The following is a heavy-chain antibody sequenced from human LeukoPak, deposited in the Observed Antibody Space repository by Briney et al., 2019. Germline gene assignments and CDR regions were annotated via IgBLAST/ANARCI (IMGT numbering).Heavy chain of an antibody. V-gene: IGHV5-51*01. Sequence: GESLKISCKGPGYNFTSYWIGWVRQMPGKGLEWMGIIYPGDSDTRYSPSFQGQVTISADKSNSIAYLQWSSLEAYDAAMYRCAKREFGGNSDLDAFDIWGQGTMVTVSS. CDR2: IYPGDSDT. J-gene: IGHJ3*02. D-gene: IGHD4-23*01. CDR1: GYNFTSYW. CDR3: AKREFGGNSDLDAFDI.